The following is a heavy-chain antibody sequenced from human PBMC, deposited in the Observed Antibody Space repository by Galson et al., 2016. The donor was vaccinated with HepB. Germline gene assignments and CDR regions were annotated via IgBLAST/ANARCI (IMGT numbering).Heavy chain of an antibody. V-gene: IGHV3-53*01. J-gene: IGHJ3*01. CDR2: LFSSGAS. CDR3: EAYSDPFDV. D-gene: IGHD3-16*01. CDR1: GFTVSGTY. Sequence: SLRLSCAASGFTVSGTYMSWARQAPGKGRQWVSSLFSSGASFYTESLRGRFTVSRDTSTNTLYLQMNSLRADDSAVYYCEAYSDPFDVWGQGTVVTV.